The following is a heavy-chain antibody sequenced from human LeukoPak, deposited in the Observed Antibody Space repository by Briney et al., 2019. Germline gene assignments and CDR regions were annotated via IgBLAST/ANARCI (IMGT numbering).Heavy chain of an antibody. CDR1: GGSFSGYY. D-gene: IGHD3-16*02. V-gene: IGHV4-34*01. CDR3: ARRLYDYVWGSYRYPTPAFDY. Sequence: TSETLSLTCAVYGGSFSGYYWSWIRQPPGKGLEWIGEINHSGSTNYNPSLKSRVTISVDTSKNQFSLKLSSVTAADTAVYYCARRLYDYVWGSYRYPTPAFDYWGQGTLVTVSS. J-gene: IGHJ4*02. CDR2: INHSGST.